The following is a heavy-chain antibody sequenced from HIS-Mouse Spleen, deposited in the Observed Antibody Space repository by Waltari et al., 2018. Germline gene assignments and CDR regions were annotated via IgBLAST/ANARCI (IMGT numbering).Heavy chain of an antibody. CDR3: TIFGVVIKVYYYYGMDV. D-gene: IGHD3-3*01. CDR1: GGTFSSYA. J-gene: IGHJ6*02. Sequence: QVQLVQSGAEVKKPGSSVKVSCKASGGTFSSYAISWVRQAPGQGLEWMGRIIPILGIANYAQKFQGRVTITADKSTSTAYMELSSLRSEDTAVYYCTIFGVVIKVYYYYGMDVWGQGTTVTVSS. CDR2: IIPILGIA. V-gene: IGHV1-69*04.